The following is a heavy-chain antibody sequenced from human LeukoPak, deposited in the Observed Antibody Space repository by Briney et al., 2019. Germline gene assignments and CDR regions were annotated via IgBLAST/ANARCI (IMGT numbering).Heavy chain of an antibody. V-gene: IGHV1-24*01. CDR1: GYTFTELS. CDR2: FDPEDGET. D-gene: IGHD6-19*01. Sequence: ASVKVSCKVSGYTFTELSMHWVRQAPGKGLEWMGGFDPEDGETIYAQKFQGRVTMTEDTSTDTAYMELSSLRSEDTAVYYCATYLSVAGSSFDYWGLGTLVTVSS. CDR3: ATYLSVAGSSFDY. J-gene: IGHJ4*02.